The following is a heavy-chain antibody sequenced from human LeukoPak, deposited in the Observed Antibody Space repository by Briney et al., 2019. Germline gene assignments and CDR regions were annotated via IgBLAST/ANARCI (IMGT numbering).Heavy chain of an antibody. Sequence: PSETLSLTCAVYGGSFSGYYWSWIRQPPGKGLEWIGEINHSGSTNYNPSLKSRVTISVDTSKNQFSLKLSSVTAADTAVYYCARTGYCTGGSCYGGWFDPWGQGTLVTVSS. CDR3: ARTGYCTGGSCYGGWFDP. D-gene: IGHD2-15*01. V-gene: IGHV4-34*01. J-gene: IGHJ5*02. CDR2: INHSGST. CDR1: GGSFSGYY.